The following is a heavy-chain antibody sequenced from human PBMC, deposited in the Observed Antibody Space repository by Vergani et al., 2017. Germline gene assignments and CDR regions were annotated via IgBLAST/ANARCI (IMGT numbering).Heavy chain of an antibody. J-gene: IGHJ2*01. CDR1: GFTFSSYW. D-gene: IGHD1-1*01. V-gene: IGHV3-7*03. CDR2: IKQGGSEK. CDR3: ARDELVVQGVPYWYFDL. Sequence: EVQLVESGGGLVQPGGSLRLSCAASGFTFSSYWMSWVRQAPGKGLEWVANIKQGGSEKYYVDSVKGRFTISRDNAKNSLYLQMNSLRAEDTAVYYCARDELVVQGVPYWYFDLWGRGTLVTVSS.